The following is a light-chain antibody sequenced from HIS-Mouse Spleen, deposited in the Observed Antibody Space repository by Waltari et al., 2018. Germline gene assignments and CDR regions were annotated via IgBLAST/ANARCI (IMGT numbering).Light chain of an antibody. J-gene: IGLJ2*01. CDR1: HIGSKS. CDR3: QVWDSSSDHVV. V-gene: IGLV3-21*03. CDR2: DDS. Sequence: SYVLTQPPSVSVAPGKTARITFGGNHIGSKSVHWYQQKPGQAPVLVVYDDSDRPTGIPERFSGSNSGNTATLTISRVEAGDEADYYCQVWDSSSDHVVFGGGTKLTVL.